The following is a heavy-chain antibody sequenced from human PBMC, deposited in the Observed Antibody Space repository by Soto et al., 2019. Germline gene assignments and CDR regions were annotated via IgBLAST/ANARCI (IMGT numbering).Heavy chain of an antibody. CDR2: IYPGDPDT. D-gene: IGHD6-6*01. CDR1: VYIFSKYW. Sequence: GESLKISCKSSVYIFSKYWIGWVRQMPGKGLEWMGIIYPGDPDTRYSPSFQGQVTVSADKSITTAYLQWRSLKASDTAIYYCVVYSSSSGRHFDYWGQGTLVTVSS. J-gene: IGHJ4*02. CDR3: VVYSSSSGRHFDY. V-gene: IGHV5-51*01.